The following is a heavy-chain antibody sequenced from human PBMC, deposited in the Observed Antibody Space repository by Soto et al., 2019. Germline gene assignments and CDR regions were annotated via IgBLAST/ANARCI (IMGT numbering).Heavy chain of an antibody. J-gene: IGHJ4*02. Sequence: QIQLVESGGDVVQPGKSLRLSCAASGVNFGFFGMHWVRQAPGKGLEWVAFISGDGINTQYADSVRGRFTLSRDYSRKTMYLQMGSMRDEDTALYYCARGNLSFDFDSWGLGTLVTVSS. CDR3: ARGNLSFDFDS. D-gene: IGHD1-26*01. CDR1: GVNFGFFG. CDR2: ISGDGINT. V-gene: IGHV3-30*03.